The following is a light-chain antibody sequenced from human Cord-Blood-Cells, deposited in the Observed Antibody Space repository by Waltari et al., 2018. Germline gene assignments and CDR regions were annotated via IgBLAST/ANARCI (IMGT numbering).Light chain of an antibody. V-gene: IGKV3-11*01. CDR2: DAS. CDR3: QQRSNWPPYT. CDR1: PSVSSY. J-gene: IGKJ2*01. Sequence: EIVLTQSPATLSLSPGERATLSGRSSPSVSSYLAWYQQKPGQAPRLLIYDASNRATGIPARFSGSGSGTDFTLTISSLEPEDFAVYYCQQRSNWPPYTFGQGTKLEIK.